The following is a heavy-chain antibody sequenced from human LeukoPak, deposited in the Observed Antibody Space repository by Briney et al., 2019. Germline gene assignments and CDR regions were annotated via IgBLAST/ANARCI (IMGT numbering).Heavy chain of an antibody. CDR2: IYSSGST. D-gene: IGHD3-10*01. Sequence: SETLSLTCTVSGGSISSSSSYWGWIRQPPGKGLGWIGSIYSSGSTYYNPSLKSRVTISVDTSKNQFSLKLSSVTASDTAVYYCARQGYYDSGSNFDPWGQGTLVTVSS. J-gene: IGHJ5*02. CDR1: GGSISSSSSY. CDR3: ARQGYYDSGSNFDP. V-gene: IGHV4-39*01.